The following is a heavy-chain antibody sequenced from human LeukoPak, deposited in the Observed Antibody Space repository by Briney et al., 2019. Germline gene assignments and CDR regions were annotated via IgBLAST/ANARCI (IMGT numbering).Heavy chain of an antibody. CDR3: AKDRYYYDSSGYYFDY. V-gene: IGHV3-30-3*01. CDR2: ISYDGSNK. D-gene: IGHD3-22*01. Sequence: PGRSLRLSCAASGFTLSSYAMHWVRQAPGKGLEWVAVISYDGSNKYHADSVKGRFTISRDNSKNTLYLQMNSLRIEDTAVYYCAKDRYYYDSSGYYFDYWGEGTLVTVSS. J-gene: IGHJ4*02. CDR1: GFTLSSYA.